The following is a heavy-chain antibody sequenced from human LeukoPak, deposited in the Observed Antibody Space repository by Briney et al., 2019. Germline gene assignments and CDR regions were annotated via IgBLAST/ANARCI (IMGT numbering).Heavy chain of an antibody. Sequence: GGSLRLSCAASGFTFSSYAMSWVRQAPGKGLEWVSVIYSGGSTYYADSVKGRFTISRDNSKNTLYLQMNSLRAEDTAVYYCARRGYCSSTSCYNEDYWGQGTLVTVSS. D-gene: IGHD2-2*01. V-gene: IGHV3-53*01. CDR2: IYSGGST. J-gene: IGHJ4*02. CDR1: GFTFSSYA. CDR3: ARRGYCSSTSCYNEDY.